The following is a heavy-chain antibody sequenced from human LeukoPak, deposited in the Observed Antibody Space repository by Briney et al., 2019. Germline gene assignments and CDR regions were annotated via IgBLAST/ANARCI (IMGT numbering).Heavy chain of an antibody. V-gene: IGHV5-51*01. D-gene: IGHD2-15*01. CDR1: GYSFTSYW. CDR3: ARLISRRGNWFDP. J-gene: IGHJ5*02. Sequence: GESLKISCKGSGYSFTSYWIGWVRQTPGKGLEWMGIIYPGDSDTRYSPSFQGRVTISADKSISTAYLQWSSLKASDTAMYYCARLISRRGNWFDPWGQGTLVTVSS. CDR2: IYPGDSDT.